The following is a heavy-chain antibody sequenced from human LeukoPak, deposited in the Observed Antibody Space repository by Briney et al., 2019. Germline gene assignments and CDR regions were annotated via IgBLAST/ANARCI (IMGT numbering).Heavy chain of an antibody. Sequence: GGSLRLSCAASGFTVSSNYMSWVRQAPGKGLEWVSVICSGGSTYYADSVKGRFTISRDNSKNTLYLQMNSLRAEDTAVYYCAVGVGHPQAPPPDDYWGQGTLVTVSS. D-gene: IGHD3-3*01. CDR2: ICSGGST. CDR3: AVGVGHPQAPPPDDY. V-gene: IGHV3-66*01. CDR1: GFTVSSNY. J-gene: IGHJ4*02.